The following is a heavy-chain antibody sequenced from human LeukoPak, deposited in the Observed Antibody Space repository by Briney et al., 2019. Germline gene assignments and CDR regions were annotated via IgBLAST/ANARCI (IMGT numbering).Heavy chain of an antibody. CDR3: AREREAWLVRGWFDP. Sequence: AASVKVSCKASGYTFTSYYMHWVRQAPGQGLEWMGIINPSGGSTSYAQKFQGRVTMTRDTSTSTVYMELSSLRSEDTAVYYCAREREAWLVRGWFDPWGQGTLVTVSS. CDR1: GYTFTSYY. CDR2: INPSGGST. V-gene: IGHV1-46*03. D-gene: IGHD6-19*01. J-gene: IGHJ5*02.